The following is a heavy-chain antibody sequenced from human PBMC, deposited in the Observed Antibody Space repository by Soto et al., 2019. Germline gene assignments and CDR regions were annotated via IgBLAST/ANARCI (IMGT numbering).Heavy chain of an antibody. D-gene: IGHD2-2*01. Sequence: PGGSLRLSCAASGFTFSRYGMHWVRQAPGKGLEWVAVISYDGSNKYYADSVKGRFTISRDNSKNTLYLQMNSLRAEDTAVYYCAKDQVVVVPADRPILKNWLDPWGQGTLVTVSS. CDR2: ISYDGSNK. J-gene: IGHJ5*02. V-gene: IGHV3-30*18. CDR1: GFTFSRYG. CDR3: AKDQVVVVPADRPILKNWLDP.